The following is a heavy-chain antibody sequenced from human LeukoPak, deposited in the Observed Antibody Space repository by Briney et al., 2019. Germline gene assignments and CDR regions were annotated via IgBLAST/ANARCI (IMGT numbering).Heavy chain of an antibody. Sequence: GASVKVSCKASGYTFTNCYMHWVRQAPGQGLEWMGIINPANGATSYAQKFQGRVTMTRDTSTSIVYMELNNLRSEDTAVYYCATAPPSGTYYYFDYWGQGTLVTVSS. D-gene: IGHD1-26*01. CDR2: INPANGAT. CDR3: ATAPPSGTYYYFDY. J-gene: IGHJ4*02. CDR1: GYTFTNCY. V-gene: IGHV1-46*01.